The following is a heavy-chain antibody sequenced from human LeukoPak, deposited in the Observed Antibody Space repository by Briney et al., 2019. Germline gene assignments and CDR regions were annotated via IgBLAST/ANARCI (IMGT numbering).Heavy chain of an antibody. CDR1: GGSISSGDYY. J-gene: IGHJ4*02. D-gene: IGHD6-6*01. CDR2: IYYSGST. V-gene: IGHV4-30-4*01. CDR3: ARHGSSSSFPFDH. Sequence: PSETLSLTCTVSGGSISSGDYYWSWIRQPPGKGLEWIGYIYYSGSTYYNPSLKSRVTISVDTSKNQFSLELTSVTAADTAVYYCARHGSSSSFPFDHWGQGTLVTVSS.